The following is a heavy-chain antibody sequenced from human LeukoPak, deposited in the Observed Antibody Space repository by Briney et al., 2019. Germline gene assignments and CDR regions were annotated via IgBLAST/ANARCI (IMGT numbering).Heavy chain of an antibody. V-gene: IGHV1-69*13. CDR3: ARVLDDSSGYYPFDY. CDR1: GGTFSSYP. J-gene: IGHJ4*02. D-gene: IGHD3-22*01. Sequence: ASVKVSFKASGGTFSSYPISGVRQAPGQGAEWMGGIIPIFGTANYAQKFQGRVTLPADESTSTAYMELSSLRSEDTAVYYCARVLDDSSGYYPFDYWGQGTLVTVSS. CDR2: IIPIFGTA.